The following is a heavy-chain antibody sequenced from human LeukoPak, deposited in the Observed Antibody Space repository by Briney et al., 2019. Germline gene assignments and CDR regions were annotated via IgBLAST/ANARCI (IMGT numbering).Heavy chain of an antibody. V-gene: IGHV1-2*02. J-gene: IGHJ4*02. D-gene: IGHD6-19*01. CDR3: ARDGLVAGAIAKVRPPHDY. Sequence: GASVKVSCKASGYTFTGYYMHWVRQAPGQGLEWMGWINPNSGGTNYAQKFQGRVTMTRDTSISTAYMELSRLRSDDTAVYYCARDGLVAGAIAKVRPPHDYWGQGTLVTVSS. CDR1: GYTFTGYY. CDR2: INPNSGGT.